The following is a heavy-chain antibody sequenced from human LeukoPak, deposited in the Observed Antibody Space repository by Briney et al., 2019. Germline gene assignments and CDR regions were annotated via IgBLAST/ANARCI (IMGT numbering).Heavy chain of an antibody. CDR2: IYHSGST. CDR3: ARVDGPVGP. J-gene: IGHJ5*02. D-gene: IGHD5-12*01. CDR1: GYSISSGYY. V-gene: IGHV4-38-2*01. Sequence: SETLSLTCAVSGYSISSGYYWGWILQPPGKGLEWIGSIYHSGSTYYNPSLKSRVTISVDTSKNQFSLKLSSVTAADTAVYYCARVDGPVGPWGQGTLVTVSS.